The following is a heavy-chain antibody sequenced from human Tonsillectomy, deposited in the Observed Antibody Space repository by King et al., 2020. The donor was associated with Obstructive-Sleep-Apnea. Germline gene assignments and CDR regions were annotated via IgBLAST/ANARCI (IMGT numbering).Heavy chain of an antibody. Sequence: VQLVESGAELKKPGASVKVSCKASGYTFTSYDINWVRQATGQGLEWMGWMNPNSSNTGYAQKFQGRVTITRNTSISTAYMELNSLTSEDTAVYYCARGTRSFDYWGQGTLVTVSS. CDR2: MNPNSSNT. CDR1: GYTFTSYD. CDR3: ARGTRSFDY. J-gene: IGHJ4*02. V-gene: IGHV1-8*01.